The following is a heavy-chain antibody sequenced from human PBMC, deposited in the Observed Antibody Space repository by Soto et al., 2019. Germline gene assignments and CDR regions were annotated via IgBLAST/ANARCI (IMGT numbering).Heavy chain of an antibody. V-gene: IGHV3-23*01. CDR2: ISGSGDYT. Sequence: EVQLLESGGGLVQPGGSLRLSCAASGFTFSSYAMSWVRQAPGKGLEWVSTISGSGDYTYYADSVKGRFTISRDNSKNTLYLQMNSLRAEDTAVYYCAKALASYSVYGFEYWGQGTLVTVSS. CDR3: AKALASYSVYGFEY. D-gene: IGHD5-12*01. CDR1: GFTFSSYA. J-gene: IGHJ4*02.